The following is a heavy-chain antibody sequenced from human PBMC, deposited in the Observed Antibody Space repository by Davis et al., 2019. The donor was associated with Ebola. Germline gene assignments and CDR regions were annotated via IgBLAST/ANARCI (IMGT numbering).Heavy chain of an antibody. CDR2: INHSGST. V-gene: IGHV4-34*01. CDR3: ARASYGDYVLYRDYYYGMDV. D-gene: IGHD4-17*01. J-gene: IGHJ6*04. Sequence: SETLSLTCAVYGGSFSGYYWSWIRQPPGKGLEWIGEINHSGSTNYNPSLKSRVTISVDTSKNQFSLKLSSVTAADTAVYYCARASYGDYVLYRDYYYGMDVWGKGTTVTVSS. CDR1: GGSFSGYY.